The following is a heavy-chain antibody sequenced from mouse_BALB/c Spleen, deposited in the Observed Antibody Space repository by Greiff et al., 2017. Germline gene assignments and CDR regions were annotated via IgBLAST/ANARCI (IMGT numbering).Heavy chain of an antibody. CDR3: ARGQGYGPYYVDY. CDR2: ISSGGST. CDR1: GFTFSSYA. J-gene: IGHJ2*01. V-gene: IGHV5-6-5*01. D-gene: IGHD1-2*01. Sequence: EVKLMESGGGLVKPGGSLKLSCAASGFTFSSYAMSWVRQTPEKRLEWVASISSGGSTYYPDSVKGRFTISRDNARNILYLQMSRLRSEDTAMYFWARGQGYGPYYVDYGGQGTTLTVSS.